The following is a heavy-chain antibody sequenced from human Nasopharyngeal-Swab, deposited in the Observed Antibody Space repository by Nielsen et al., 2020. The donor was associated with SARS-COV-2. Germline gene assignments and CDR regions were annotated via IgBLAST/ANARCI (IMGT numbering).Heavy chain of an antibody. D-gene: IGHD2-2*01. Sequence: LRLSCTVSGGSFSSAGYFWTWIRQHPGKGREWIGYIYYSGSTYYNPSLKSRVTISVDTSKNHFSLKLSSVTAADTAVYFCARSMYCSSTSCRYYFDYWGQGTLVTVSS. CDR2: IYYSGST. J-gene: IGHJ4*02. CDR3: ARSMYCSSTSCRYYFDY. V-gene: IGHV4-31*03. CDR1: GGSFSSAGYF.